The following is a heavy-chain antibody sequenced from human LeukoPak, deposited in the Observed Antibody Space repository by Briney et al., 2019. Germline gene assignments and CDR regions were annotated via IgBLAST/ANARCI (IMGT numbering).Heavy chain of an antibody. Sequence: GGSLRLSCAASGFTFNTYWMSWARQAPGKGLEWVANIKQDGSEKNYVDSVKGRFTISRDNAKNSLYLQMNSLRAEDTAVYYCARDRESNGYYYWGQGTLVTVSS. CDR1: GFTFNTYW. CDR2: IKQDGSEK. D-gene: IGHD3-22*01. V-gene: IGHV3-7*01. CDR3: ARDRESNGYYY. J-gene: IGHJ4*02.